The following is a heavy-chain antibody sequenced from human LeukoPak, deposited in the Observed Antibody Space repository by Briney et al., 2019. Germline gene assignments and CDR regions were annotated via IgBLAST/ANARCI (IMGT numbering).Heavy chain of an antibody. CDR1: GFTFGDYA. D-gene: IGHD2-2*01. CDR2: IRSKAYGGTT. V-gene: IGHV3-49*04. J-gene: IGHJ6*03. Sequence: GGSLRLSCTASGFTFGDYAMTWVRQAPGKGLEWVGFIRSKAYGGTTEYAASVKGRFTISRDDSKSIAYLQMNSLKTEDTAVYYCTKTPRVVVPAAPYYYYYMDVWGKGTTVTVSS. CDR3: TKTPRVVVPAAPYYYYYMDV.